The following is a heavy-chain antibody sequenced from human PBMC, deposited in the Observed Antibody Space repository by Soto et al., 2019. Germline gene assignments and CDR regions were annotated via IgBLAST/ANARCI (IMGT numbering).Heavy chain of an antibody. CDR3: TTGDY. Sequence: PGGSLRLSCAASGFMFTSAFMSWVRQTPGKGLEWVARIKSKSAGGTIDYAAPVKGRFTISRDDYENTVSLQMNSLKADDTALYYCTTGDYWGQGILVTVSS. J-gene: IGHJ4*02. V-gene: IGHV3-15*01. CDR1: GFMFTSAF. CDR2: IKSKSAGGTI.